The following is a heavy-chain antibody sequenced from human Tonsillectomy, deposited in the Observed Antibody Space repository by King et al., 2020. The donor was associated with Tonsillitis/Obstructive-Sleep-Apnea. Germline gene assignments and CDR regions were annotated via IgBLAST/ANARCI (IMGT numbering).Heavy chain of an antibody. CDR3: AHSAPYYDILTGYYSATFFGFDY. CDR1: GFSLRPRGVG. CDR2: ISWADAK. J-gene: IGHJ4*02. V-gene: IGHV2-5*09. Sequence: VPLPASGPPLVPPPPPLTLPCPFSGFSLRPRGVGVGWLRPPPGPALAWLALISWADAKRSRPSLQRRLTLPKDPSPHHVVLTMTPQDPVDTATYYCAHSAPYYDILTGYYSATFFGFDYWGQGTLVTGSA. D-gene: IGHD3-9*01.